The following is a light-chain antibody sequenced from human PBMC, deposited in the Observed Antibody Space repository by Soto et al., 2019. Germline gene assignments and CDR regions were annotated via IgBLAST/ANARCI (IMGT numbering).Light chain of an antibody. J-gene: IGLJ1*01. Sequence: YELTEPPSVSVAPRQTARISCGGNDIASKSVHWSQQKPGQAPVLVVYDDNDRPSGVPERLSGSNSGDTATLTISRVEAGDEADYYCQVWDSSSDHYVFGSGTKVTVL. CDR3: QVWDSSSDHYV. V-gene: IGLV3-21*02. CDR1: DIASKS. CDR2: DDN.